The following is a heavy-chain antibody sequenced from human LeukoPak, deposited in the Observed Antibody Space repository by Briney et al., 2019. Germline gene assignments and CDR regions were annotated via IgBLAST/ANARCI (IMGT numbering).Heavy chain of an antibody. CDR1: GFTFSRNG. CDR2: IWYDGSKK. D-gene: IGHD4-17*01. Sequence: GRSLTLSCAASGFTFSRNGMHWVRQDPGKGLEWVAVIWYDGSKKYYADSVKGRFTISRDNSENILYLQMNSLRAEDTAVYYCARFYGDRGYLDYWGQGTLVTVSS. V-gene: IGHV3-33*01. J-gene: IGHJ4*02. CDR3: ARFYGDRGYLDY.